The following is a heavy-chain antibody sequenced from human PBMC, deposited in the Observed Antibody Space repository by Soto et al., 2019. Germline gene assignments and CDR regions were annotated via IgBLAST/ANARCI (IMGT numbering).Heavy chain of an antibody. CDR1: GGTFSSYA. D-gene: IGHD1-26*01. CDR2: IIPIFGTA. V-gene: IGHV1-69*06. Sequence: QVQLVQSGAEVKKPGSSVKVSCKASGGTFSSYAISWVRQAPGQGLEWMGGIIPIFGTANYAQKFQGRVTITADKSTSRAYMELSSLRSEDTAVYYCARGVGGSYVGGHYYYYGMDVWGQGTTVTVSS. CDR3: ARGVGGSYVGGHYYYYGMDV. J-gene: IGHJ6*02.